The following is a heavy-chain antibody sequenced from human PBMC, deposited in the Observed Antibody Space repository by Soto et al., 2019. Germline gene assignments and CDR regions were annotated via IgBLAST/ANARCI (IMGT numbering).Heavy chain of an antibody. V-gene: IGHV2-70*01. CDR2: IDWDDDK. CDR3: ARIRSHIVKTYYFDY. J-gene: IGHJ4*02. Sequence: SGPTLVNPTQTLTLTCTFSGFSLITSGMCVSWIRQPPGKALEWLALIDWDDDKYYSTSLKTRLTISKDTSKNQVVLTMTNMDPVDTATYYCARIRSHIVKTYYFDYWGQGTLVTVSS. D-gene: IGHD5-12*01. CDR1: GFSLITSGMC.